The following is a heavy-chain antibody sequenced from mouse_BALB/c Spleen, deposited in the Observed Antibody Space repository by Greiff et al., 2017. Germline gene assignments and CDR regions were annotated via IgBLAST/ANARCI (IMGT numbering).Heavy chain of an antibody. CDR1: GFTFTDYY. V-gene: IGHV7-3*02. J-gene: IGHJ2*01. Sequence: EVKLMESGGGLVQPGGSLRLSCATSGFTFTDYYMSWVRQPPGKALEWLGFIRNKANGYTTEYSASVKGRFTISRDNSQSILYLQMNTLRAEDSATYYCARDGYAYYFDYWGQGTTLTVSS. D-gene: IGHD2-2*01. CDR3: ARDGYAYYFDY. CDR2: IRNKANGYTT.